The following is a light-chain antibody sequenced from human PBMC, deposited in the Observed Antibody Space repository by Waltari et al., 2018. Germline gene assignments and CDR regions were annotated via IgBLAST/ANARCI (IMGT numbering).Light chain of an antibody. CDR2: EVN. CDR1: SSDIGYYNL. J-gene: IGLJ3*02. Sequence: QSALTQPASVSGSPGQSITISCTGTSSDIGYYNLVSWYQQDPGKAPKVTIYEVNKRPSGVSNRFSGSKSGNTASLTISGLQAEDEADYYCCSYIGDSAWVFGGGTKVTVL. CDR3: CSYIGDSAWV. V-gene: IGLV2-23*02.